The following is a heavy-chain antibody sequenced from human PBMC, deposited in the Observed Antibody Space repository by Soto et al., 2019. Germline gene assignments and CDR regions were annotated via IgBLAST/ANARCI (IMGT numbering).Heavy chain of an antibody. V-gene: IGHV1-69*06. Sequence: QVQLVQSGAEVKKPGSSVKVSCKASGGTFSSYAISCVRQAPGQGLEWMGGIIPIFGTANYAQKFQGRVTITADKSASTAYMELSSLRSEDTAVYYCARERGSYYYDSSGYPSGSAWFDPWGQGTLVTVSS. CDR3: ARERGSYYYDSSGYPSGSAWFDP. CDR2: IIPIFGTA. J-gene: IGHJ5*02. D-gene: IGHD3-22*01. CDR1: GGTFSSYA.